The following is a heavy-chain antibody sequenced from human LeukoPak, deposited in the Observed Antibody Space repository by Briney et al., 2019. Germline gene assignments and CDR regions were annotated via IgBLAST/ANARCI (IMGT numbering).Heavy chain of an antibody. J-gene: IGHJ4*02. CDR2: LYSGGNT. V-gene: IGHV3-66*01. CDR1: GFTVSSNY. D-gene: IGHD5-18*01. Sequence: GGSLRLSCAASGFTVSSNYMSWVRQTPGKGLAWDSVLYSGGNTYYADSVKGRFTISRDNSKNMLFLQMNSLRAEDTALYYCARVGRGDTYGYVDYWGQGTLVTVSS. CDR3: ARVGRGDTYGYVDY.